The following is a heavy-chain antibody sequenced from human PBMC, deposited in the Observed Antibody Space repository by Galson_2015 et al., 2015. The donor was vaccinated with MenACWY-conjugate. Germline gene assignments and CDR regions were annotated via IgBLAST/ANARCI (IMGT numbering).Heavy chain of an antibody. CDR3: ARETQGDEYDSSGKSNWFDP. Sequence: SVKVSCKASGYSFISYGISWVRQAPGQGLEWMGWINAGNGNTNYAQKFQGRVAMTTDTSTTTAYMESRSLRSDDTAVYYCARETQGDEYDSSGKSNWFDPWGQGTLVTVSS. V-gene: IGHV1-18*01. J-gene: IGHJ5*02. CDR2: INAGNGNT. CDR1: GYSFISYG. D-gene: IGHD3-22*01.